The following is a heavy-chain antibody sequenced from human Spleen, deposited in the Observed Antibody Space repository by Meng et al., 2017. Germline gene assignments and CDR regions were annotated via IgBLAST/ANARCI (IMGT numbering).Heavy chain of an antibody. J-gene: IGHJ3*01. CDR2: INHSGSS. D-gene: IGHD4-17*01. V-gene: IGHV4-34*01. CDR1: GGSFSGYD. CDR3: ARTPYGDYVSA. Sequence: SETLSLTCAVYGGSFSGYDWTWVRQPPGKGLEWIGEINHSGSSNYNPSLKSRVTISVDTAKNQLSLKLSSVTAADTAVYYCARTPYGDYVSAWGQGTMVTVSS.